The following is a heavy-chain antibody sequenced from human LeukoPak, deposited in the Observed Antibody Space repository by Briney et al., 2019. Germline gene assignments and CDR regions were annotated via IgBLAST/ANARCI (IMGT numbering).Heavy chain of an antibody. CDR3: ARGGSYDFWSGYSSYFDD. CDR2: INPNSGVT. J-gene: IGHJ4*02. D-gene: IGHD3-3*01. V-gene: IGHV1-2*06. Sequence: GASVKVSCKASGYTFTGYYMHWVRQAPGQGLEWMGRINPNSGVTNYAQKLQGRVTLTRDTSLSTAYMELSRLSTDDTAVYYCARGGSYDFWSGYSSYFDDWGQGTLVTVSS. CDR1: GYTFTGYY.